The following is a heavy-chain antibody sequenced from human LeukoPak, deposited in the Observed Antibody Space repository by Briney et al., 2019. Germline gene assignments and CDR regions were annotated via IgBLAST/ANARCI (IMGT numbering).Heavy chain of an antibody. J-gene: IGHJ4*02. CDR2: INHSGST. CDR3: ARGLAVAEFDC. Sequence: SETLSLTCAVYGGSFSGYYWSWIRQPPGKGLEWIGEINHSGSTNYNPSLKSRVTISVDKSKNQVSLKMSSVTAADTAVYYCARGLAVAEFDCWGQGTLVTVSS. V-gene: IGHV4-34*01. D-gene: IGHD6-19*01. CDR1: GGSFSGYY.